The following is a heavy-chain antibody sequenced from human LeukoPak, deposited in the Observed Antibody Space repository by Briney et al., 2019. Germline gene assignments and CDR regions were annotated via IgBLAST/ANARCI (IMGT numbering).Heavy chain of an antibody. CDR3: ARTPEPFRSPFDY. CDR2: IYYSGST. V-gene: IGHV4-59*01. CDR1: GGSISSYY. Sequence: PSETLSLTCTVSGGSISSYYWSWIRQPPGKGLEWIGYIYYSGSTNYNPSLKSRVTISVDTSKNQFSLKLSSVTAADTAVYYCARTPEPFRSPFDYWGQGTLVTVSS. J-gene: IGHJ4*02. D-gene: IGHD1-14*01.